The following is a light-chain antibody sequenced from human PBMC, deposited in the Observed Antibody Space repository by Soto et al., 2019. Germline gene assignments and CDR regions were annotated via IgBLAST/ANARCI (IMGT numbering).Light chain of an antibody. J-gene: IGKJ1*01. CDR2: WAS. CDR3: QQYYNTPWT. CDR1: QSVLYSSNNKNY. V-gene: IGKV4-1*01. Sequence: DIVMTQSPDSLAVSLGERATINCKSSQSVLYSSNNKNYLAWYQQKPGQPPRALIYWASTRESGVPDRFSGSGSGTDFTLTISCLQAEDVAVYYCQQYYNTPWTVRQGTQVDSK.